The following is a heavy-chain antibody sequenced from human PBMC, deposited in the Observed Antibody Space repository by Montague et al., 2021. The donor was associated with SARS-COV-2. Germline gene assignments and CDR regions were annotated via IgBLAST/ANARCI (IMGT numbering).Heavy chain of an antibody. CDR2: ISFDGSSK. Sequence: SLRLSCAASGFTFSSHPMHWVRQAPGNGLEWVAVISFDGSSKYYVDSMKGRLTISRDNSKNPLFLQMNSLRVEDTAVYYCARGRQGLVLGPVDYWGQGTLVTGSS. CDR3: ARGRQGLVLGPVDY. CDR1: GFTFSSHP. D-gene: IGHD7-27*01. J-gene: IGHJ4*02. V-gene: IGHV3-30*04.